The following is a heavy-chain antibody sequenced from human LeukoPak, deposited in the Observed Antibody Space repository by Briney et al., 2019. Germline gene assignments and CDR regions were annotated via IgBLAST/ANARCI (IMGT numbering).Heavy chain of an antibody. CDR3: TTVLGYCTNGVCPLYQEHSSLEYYYYYYGMDV. J-gene: IGHJ6*02. V-gene: IGHV3-15*01. CDR2: IKSKTDGGTT. CDR1: GFTFNNAW. D-gene: IGHD2-8*01. Sequence: PGGSLRLSCAASGFTFNNAWMSWVRQAPGKGLEWVGRIKSKTDGGTTGHAAPVKGRFTISRDDSRNTLYLQMNSLKTEDTAVYYCTTVLGYCTNGVCPLYQEHSSLEYYYYYYGMDVWGQGTTVTVSS.